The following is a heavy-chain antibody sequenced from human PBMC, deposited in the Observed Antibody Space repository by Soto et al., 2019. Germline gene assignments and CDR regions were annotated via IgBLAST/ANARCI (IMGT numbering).Heavy chain of an antibody. CDR1: GYTFSTYT. Sequence: QVQLVQSGAEVKKPGASVKVSCTASGYTFSTYTMHWVRQAPGQRFEWMGWVNAGNGDTRYSQKFQGRVTITRDTFATTGYMELSSLTSEDTAVYYCARASSHHDGFDMWGQGTKVTVSS. J-gene: IGHJ3*02. CDR2: VNAGNGDT. V-gene: IGHV1-3*01. CDR3: ARASSHHDGFDM.